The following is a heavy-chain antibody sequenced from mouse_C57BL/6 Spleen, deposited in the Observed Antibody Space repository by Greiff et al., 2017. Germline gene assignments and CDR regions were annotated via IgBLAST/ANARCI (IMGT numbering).Heavy chain of an antibody. CDR2: IYPGSGST. CDR1: GYTFTSYW. V-gene: IGHV1-55*01. D-gene: IGHD1-1*01. CDR3: ARWDYGSSYYFDY. Sequence: QVQLQQSGAELVKPGASVKMSCTASGYTFTSYWITWVKQRPGQGLEWIGDIYPGSGSTNYNEKFKSKATLTVDTSSSTAYMQLSSLTSEDSAVYYCARWDYGSSYYFDYWGQGTTLTVAS. J-gene: IGHJ2*01.